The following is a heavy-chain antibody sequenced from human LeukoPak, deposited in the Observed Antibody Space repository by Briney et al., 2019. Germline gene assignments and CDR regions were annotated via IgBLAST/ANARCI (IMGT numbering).Heavy chain of an antibody. CDR2: ISGGGGST. D-gene: IGHD6-13*01. CDR3: AKRGISSSWYYFDY. J-gene: IGHJ4*02. V-gene: IGHV3-23*01. Sequence: GGSLRLSCAASGFTFSSYAMSWVRQAPGKGLEWVSAISGGGGSTFYAASVKGRFTISRASSKNTLYLQMNSLRAEDTAVDYCAKRGISSSWYYFDYWGQGTLVTVPS. CDR1: GFTFSSYA.